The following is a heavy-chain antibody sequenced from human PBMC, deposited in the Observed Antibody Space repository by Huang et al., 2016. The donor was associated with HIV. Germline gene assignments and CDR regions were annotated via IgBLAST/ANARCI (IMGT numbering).Heavy chain of an antibody. Sequence: QVHLVKSGAEVRVPGASVKVSCEASGYSFESYYIKVGREATGQGLEWMGWMNPNSGNTGYAQKLQGRVTMTRNTAISTAYMELSSLRSEDTAKYFCVRGWYIAALPYFDYWGQGTLVTVSS. D-gene: IGHD6-6*01. CDR1: GYSFESYY. CDR3: VRGWYIAALPYFDY. V-gene: IGHV1-8*01. J-gene: IGHJ4*02. CDR2: MNPNSGNT.